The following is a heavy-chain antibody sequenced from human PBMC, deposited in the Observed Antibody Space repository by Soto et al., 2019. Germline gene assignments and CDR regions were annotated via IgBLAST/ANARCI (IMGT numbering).Heavy chain of an antibody. CDR3: TRLPPNYFSTTPFDI. V-gene: IGHV3-49*04. J-gene: IGHJ3*02. CDR1: GFIFSDYA. D-gene: IGHD2-2*01. Sequence: EVQLVESGGGLIQPGRSLRLSCTGSGFIFSDYAVTWVRQTPGKGLEWVGFITSKKYGATTEYAASVKGRFTISRDDPRNIAYLQMNGLKIEDTAVYFCTRLPPNYFSTTPFDIWGQGTRV. CDR2: ITSKKYGATT.